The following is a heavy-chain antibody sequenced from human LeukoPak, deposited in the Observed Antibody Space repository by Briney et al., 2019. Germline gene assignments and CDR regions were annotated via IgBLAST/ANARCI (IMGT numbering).Heavy chain of an antibody. CDR2: ISSSSSYT. CDR1: GFTFSDYY. J-gene: IGHJ5*02. V-gene: IGHV3-11*05. Sequence: GGSLRLSCAASGFTFSDYYMSWIRQAPGKGLEWVSYISSSSSYTNCADSVRGRFTISRDNAKNSLYLQMNSLRAEDTAVYYCAGDACSGCSCYDWFDPWGQGTLVTVSS. CDR3: AGDACSGCSCYDWFDP. D-gene: IGHD2-15*01.